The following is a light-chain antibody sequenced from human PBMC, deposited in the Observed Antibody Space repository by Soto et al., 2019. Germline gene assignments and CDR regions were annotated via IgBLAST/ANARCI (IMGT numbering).Light chain of an antibody. CDR2: DVS. J-gene: IGLJ1*01. Sequence: QSALTQPRSVSGSPGQSVTISCTGTSSDVGGDNYVSWYQQHPGKAPKLMIYDVSKRPSGVPDRFSGSKSGNTASLTISGLQAEDEADYYCCSYAGSYVFGTGTKLTVL. CDR3: CSYAGSYV. V-gene: IGLV2-11*01. CDR1: SSDVGGDNY.